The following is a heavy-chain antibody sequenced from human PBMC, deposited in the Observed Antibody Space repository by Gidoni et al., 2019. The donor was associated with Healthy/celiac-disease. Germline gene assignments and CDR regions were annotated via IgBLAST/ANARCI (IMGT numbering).Heavy chain of an antibody. CDR3: ARPTMDLHGWYGLRFDY. CDR1: GGSISSSSYY. D-gene: IGHD6-19*01. CDR2: IYYSGST. J-gene: IGHJ4*02. V-gene: IGHV4-39*01. Sequence: QLQLQESGPGLVKPSETLSLTCTVSGGSISSSSYYWGWIRQPPGKGLEWIGSIYYSGSTYYNPSLKSRVTISVDTSKNQFSLKLSSVTAADTAVYYCARPTMDLHGWYGLRFDYWGQGTLVTVSS.